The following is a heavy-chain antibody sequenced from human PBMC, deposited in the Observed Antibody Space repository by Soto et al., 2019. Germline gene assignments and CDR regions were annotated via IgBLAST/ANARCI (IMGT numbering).Heavy chain of an antibody. CDR1: GFTFSDYY. CDR3: ARDRGYYDSSGYFDY. Sequence: GGSLRLSCEASGFTFSDYYMSWIRQAPGKGLEWVSYISTSDTIIYSADSVKGRFTISRDNAKNSLYLQMNSLRAEDTAVYYCARDRGYYDSSGYFDYWGQGTLVTVSS. CDR2: ISTSDTII. D-gene: IGHD3-22*01. V-gene: IGHV3-11*01. J-gene: IGHJ4*02.